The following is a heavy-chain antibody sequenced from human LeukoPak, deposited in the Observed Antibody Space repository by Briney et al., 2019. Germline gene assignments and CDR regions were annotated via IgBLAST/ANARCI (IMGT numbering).Heavy chain of an antibody. CDR2: ISSSSSTI. Sequence: PGGSLRLSCAASGFTFSSYSMNWVRQAPGKGLEWVSYISSSSSTIYYADPVKGRFTISRDNAKKSLYMQMNSLRAEDTAVYYCAREYYDSSGYYPVPYYYYMDVWGKGTTVTVSS. V-gene: IGHV3-48*01. J-gene: IGHJ6*03. CDR1: GFTFSSYS. D-gene: IGHD3-22*01. CDR3: AREYYDSSGYYPVPYYYYMDV.